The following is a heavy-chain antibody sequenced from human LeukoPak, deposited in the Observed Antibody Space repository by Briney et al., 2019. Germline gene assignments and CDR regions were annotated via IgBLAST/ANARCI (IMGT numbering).Heavy chain of an antibody. CDR1: GFTFSTYE. CDR2: ISGSADTA. Sequence: GGSLRLSCAASGFTFSTYEINWVRQAPGKGLEWISYISGSADTAYYADSAKGRFTMSRDNARNSLYLQMNSLRAEDTAVFYCARARRADLRFGEAFRHSKAVRAFDIWGQGTMVTVSS. J-gene: IGHJ3*02. CDR3: ARARRADLRFGEAFRHSKAVRAFDI. V-gene: IGHV3-48*03. D-gene: IGHD3-10*01.